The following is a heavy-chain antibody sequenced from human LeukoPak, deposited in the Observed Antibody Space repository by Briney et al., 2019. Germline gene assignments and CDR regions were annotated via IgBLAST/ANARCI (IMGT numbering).Heavy chain of an antibody. CDR2: INHSGST. CDR3: AGNWNPYYYYYMDV. CDR1: GGSFSGYY. J-gene: IGHJ6*03. V-gene: IGHV4-34*01. Sequence: SETLSLTCAVYGGSFSGYYWSWIRQPPGKGLEWIGEINHSGSTNYNPSLKSRVTISVDTPKNQFSLKLSSVTAADTAVYYCAGNWNPYYYYYMDVWGKGTTVTVSS. D-gene: IGHD1-20*01.